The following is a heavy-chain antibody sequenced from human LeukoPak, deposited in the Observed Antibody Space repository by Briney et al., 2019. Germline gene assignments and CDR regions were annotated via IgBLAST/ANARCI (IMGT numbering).Heavy chain of an antibody. D-gene: IGHD3-10*01. CDR3: ARVMSSGSPLDY. CDR2: ISSSGTYV. V-gene: IGHV3-21*04. J-gene: IGHJ4*02. CDR1: GFTFSSYS. Sequence: GSLRLSCAASGFTFSSYSMNWVRQAPGKGLEWVSSISSSGTYVYYADSVKGRFSISRDNAKNPLYLQLNSLTAEDTAVYYCARVMSSGSPLDYWGQGTLVTVSS.